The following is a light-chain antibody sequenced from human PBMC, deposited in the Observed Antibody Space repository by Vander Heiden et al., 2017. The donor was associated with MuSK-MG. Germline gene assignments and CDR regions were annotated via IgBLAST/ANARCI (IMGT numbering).Light chain of an antibody. V-gene: IGKV1-9*01. J-gene: IGKJ4*01. CDR3: QQLNTYPLT. CDR1: QGISSY. CDR2: AAS. Sequence: DIQFTQSPSFLSASVGDRVTITSRASQGISSYLACYQQKPGKAPKLLIYAASTLQSGVPSRFSGPGSGTAFPLTISSLHPADFATYYCQQLNTYPLTFGGGTKVEIK.